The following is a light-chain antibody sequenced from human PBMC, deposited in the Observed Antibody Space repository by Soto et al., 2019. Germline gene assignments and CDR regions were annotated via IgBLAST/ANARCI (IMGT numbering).Light chain of an antibody. J-gene: IGKJ2*01. CDR1: QSVLYSSNNKNY. Sequence: DIVMTQSPDSLAVSLGERATINCKSSQSVLYSSNNKNYLAWYQQKPGQPPKLLIYWASTRETGVPDRCSGGGSGTDFTLTIRSLQAEDVAVYYCQQYYSTPPVTFGHGTKLAIK. CDR3: QQYYSTPPVT. V-gene: IGKV4-1*01. CDR2: WAS.